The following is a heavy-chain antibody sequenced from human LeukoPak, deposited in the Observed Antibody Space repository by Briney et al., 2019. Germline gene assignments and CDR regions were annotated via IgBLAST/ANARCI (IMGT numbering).Heavy chain of an antibody. J-gene: IGHJ5*02. Sequence: ASVKVSCKASGYTFINHYIHWVRQAPGQGLEWMGWINPNSDDTNYAQKFQGRVTMTTDTSMSTAYMEVSRLRSDDTAVYYCVRDRITIVRGVLNYFDPWGQGTLVTVSS. CDR1: GYTFINHY. CDR2: INPNSDDT. V-gene: IGHV1-2*02. CDR3: VRDRITIVRGVLNYFDP. D-gene: IGHD3-10*01.